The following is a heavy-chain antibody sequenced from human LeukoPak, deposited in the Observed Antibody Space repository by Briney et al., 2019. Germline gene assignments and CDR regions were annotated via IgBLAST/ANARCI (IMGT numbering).Heavy chain of an antibody. D-gene: IGHD2-21*02. CDR3: ARGPPYCGGDCYPGPPDY. J-gene: IGHJ4*02. CDR1: GGSFSGYY. Sequence: SETLSLTCAVYGGSFSGYYWSWIRQPPGKGLEWIGEINHSGSTNYNPSLKSRVTISVDTSKNQFSLKLSSVTAADTAVYYCARGPPYCGGDCYPGPPDYWGQGTLVTVSS. V-gene: IGHV4-34*01. CDR2: INHSGST.